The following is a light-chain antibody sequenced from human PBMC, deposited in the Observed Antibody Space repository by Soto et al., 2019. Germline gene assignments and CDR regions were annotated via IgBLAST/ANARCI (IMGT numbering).Light chain of an antibody. CDR1: SSDVGGYNY. V-gene: IGLV2-14*01. CDR2: EVS. CDR3: SSFTSSSTYV. Sequence: QSALTQPASVSGSPGQSITISCTGTSSDVGGYNYVSWYQQHPGKAPKLMIYEVSNRPSGVSYRFSGSKSGNTASLTISGLQAEDVADYYCSSFTSSSTYVFGNGTKLTVL. J-gene: IGLJ1*01.